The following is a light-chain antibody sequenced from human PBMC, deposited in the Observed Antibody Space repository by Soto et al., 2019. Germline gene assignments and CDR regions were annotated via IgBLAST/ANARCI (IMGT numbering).Light chain of an antibody. V-gene: IGKV3-15*01. CDR2: GAS. CDR1: QSVSSN. Sequence: EIVMTQSPATLSVSPGERATLSCRASQSVSSNLAWYQQKPGQAPRLLIYGASTRATGIAARFSGSGSGTEFTLTISSLQSEDFAVYYCQQYNNWPRTFGQVTKVEIK. J-gene: IGKJ1*01. CDR3: QQYNNWPRT.